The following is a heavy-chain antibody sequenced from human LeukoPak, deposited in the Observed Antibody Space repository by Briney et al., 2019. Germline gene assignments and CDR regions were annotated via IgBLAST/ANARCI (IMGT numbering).Heavy chain of an antibody. D-gene: IGHD3-22*01. Sequence: PGGSLRLSCAASGFTFSSYAMSWVRQAPGKGLEWVSAISGSGGSTYYADSVKGRFTISRDNSKNTLYLQMNSLRAEDTAVYYCAKRNYYYDSSGYYSDYWGQGTLVTVSS. CDR3: AKRNYYYDSSGYYSDY. CDR2: ISGSGGST. J-gene: IGHJ4*02. CDR1: GFTFSSYA. V-gene: IGHV3-23*01.